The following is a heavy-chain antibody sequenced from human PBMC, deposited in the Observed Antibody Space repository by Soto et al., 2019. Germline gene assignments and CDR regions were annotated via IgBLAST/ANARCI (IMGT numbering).Heavy chain of an antibody. J-gene: IGHJ4*02. Sequence: EVQLVESGGGLVQPGGSLRLSCAASGFTFSDHYMDWVRQAPGKGLEWVGRSRNKANSYSTEYAASVKGRFTISRDESKNPLYLQMNSLKTADTAVYYCARFSGSYTTGLDYWGQGTLVTVSS. D-gene: IGHD1-26*01. V-gene: IGHV3-72*01. CDR2: SRNKANSYST. CDR1: GFTFSDHY. CDR3: ARFSGSYTTGLDY.